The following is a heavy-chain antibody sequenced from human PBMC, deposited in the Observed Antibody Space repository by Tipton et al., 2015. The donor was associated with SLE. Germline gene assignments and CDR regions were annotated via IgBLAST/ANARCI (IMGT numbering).Heavy chain of an antibody. J-gene: IGHJ4*02. CDR3: ARDEYRYDATGYHLLGHFDF. CDR2: IYHTGST. CDR1: GSSISSNYY. V-gene: IGHV4-38-2*02. Sequence: LSCTVSGSSISSNYYWGWIRQAPGKGLDWIGSIYHTGSTYPNPSLKSRVTISVDTSNNQFSLKLSSVTAADTAVYYCARDEYRYDATGYHLLGHFDFWGQGTLVTVSS. D-gene: IGHD3-22*01.